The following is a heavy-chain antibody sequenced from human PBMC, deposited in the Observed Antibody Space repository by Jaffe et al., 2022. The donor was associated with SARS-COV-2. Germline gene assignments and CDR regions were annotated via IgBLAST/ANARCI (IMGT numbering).Heavy chain of an antibody. J-gene: IGHJ5*02. D-gene: IGHD3-22*01. V-gene: IGHV4-39*01. CDR2: IYYSGST. Sequence: QLQLQESGPGLVKPSETLSLTCTVSGGSISSSSYYWGWIRQPPGKGLEWIGSIYYSGSTYYNPSLKSRVTISVDTSKNQFSLKLSSVTAADTAVYYCARLWERISYYYDSSGFQGDWFDPWGQGTLVTVSS. CDR1: GGSISSSSYY. CDR3: ARLWERISYYYDSSGFQGDWFDP.